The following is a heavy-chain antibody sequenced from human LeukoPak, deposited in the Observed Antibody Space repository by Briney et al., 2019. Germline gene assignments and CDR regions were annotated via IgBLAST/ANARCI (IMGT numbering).Heavy chain of an antibody. J-gene: IGHJ6*03. CDR1: GGTFSSYA. Sequence: SVKVSCKASGGTFSSYAISWVRQAPGQGLEWMGGIIPIFGTANYAQKFQGRVTITTDESTSTAYMELSSLRSEDTAVYYRARTLDMSGAGGVYYYYMDVWGKGTTVTVSS. D-gene: IGHD3-16*01. CDR3: ARTLDMSGAGGVYYYYMDV. CDR2: IIPIFGTA. V-gene: IGHV1-69*05.